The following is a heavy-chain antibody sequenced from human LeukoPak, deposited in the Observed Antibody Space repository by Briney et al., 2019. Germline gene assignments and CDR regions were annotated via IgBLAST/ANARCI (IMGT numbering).Heavy chain of an antibody. V-gene: IGHV1-69*01. CDR2: IIPIFGTA. CDR1: GGTFSSYA. D-gene: IGHD3-22*01. Sequence: SVKVSCKASGGTFSSYAISWVRQDPGHGLEWMGVIIPIFGTANYAQKFQGRVTITADESTSTAYMELSSLRAEDTAVYYCARDFYRIVVVPHYFDYWGQGTLVTVSS. CDR3: ARDFYRIVVVPHYFDY. J-gene: IGHJ4*02.